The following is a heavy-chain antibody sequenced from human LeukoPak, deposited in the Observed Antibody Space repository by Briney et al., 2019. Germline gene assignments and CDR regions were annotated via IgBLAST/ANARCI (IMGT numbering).Heavy chain of an antibody. V-gene: IGHV3-53*01. Sequence: PGGSLRLSVAASGFTVSSNYMGWVPQAQGKGLEWVSVIYSGGSPYSEDSVKGRFTTSRDNSNKPLYLQMNSLRAEDTAVYYCARLSGAYCRGDCYSLDDYWGQGTLVTVPS. D-gene: IGHD2-21*02. CDR3: ARLSGAYCRGDCYSLDDY. CDR1: GFTVSSNY. CDR2: IYSGGSP. J-gene: IGHJ4*02.